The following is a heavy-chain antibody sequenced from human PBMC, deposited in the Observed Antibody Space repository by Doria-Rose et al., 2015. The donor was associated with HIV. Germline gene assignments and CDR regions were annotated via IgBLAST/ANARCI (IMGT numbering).Heavy chain of an antibody. Sequence: QVTLKESGPVLVKPTETLTPTCTVSGVSLSSPGMGVSWIRQPPGKALEWLANTFSDDERSYITSLKSRLTISRCTSKRQVVLTMTDMDPVDTATYYCARIKSSRWYHKFYFDFWGQGTLVIVSA. CDR1: GVSLSSPGMG. D-gene: IGHD6-13*01. CDR2: TFSDDER. CDR3: ARIKSSRWYHKFYFDF. V-gene: IGHV2-26*01. J-gene: IGHJ4*02.